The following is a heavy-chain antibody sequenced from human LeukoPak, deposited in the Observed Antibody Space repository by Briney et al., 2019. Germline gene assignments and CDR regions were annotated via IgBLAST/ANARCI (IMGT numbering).Heavy chain of an antibody. CDR3: ALESTGTLRY. Sequence: GGSLRLSCAASGFTVSSNYMSWVRQAPGKGLEWVSVIYSGGNTYYADSVKGRFTISGDNSGNTLHLQMNSLRAEDTAVYYCALESTGTLRYWGEGTPATVSS. J-gene: IGHJ4*02. CDR1: GFTVSSNY. CDR2: IYSGGNT. V-gene: IGHV3-66*01. D-gene: IGHD2-8*02.